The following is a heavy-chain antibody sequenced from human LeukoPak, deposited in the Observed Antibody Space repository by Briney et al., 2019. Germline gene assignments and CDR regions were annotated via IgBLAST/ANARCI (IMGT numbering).Heavy chain of an antibody. CDR1: GYSISSGYY. V-gene: IGHV4-38-2*02. D-gene: IGHD1-1*01. J-gene: IGHJ4*02. Sequence: SETLSLTCAVSGYSISSGYYWGWIRQPPGKGLEWIGSIYHSGSTYYNPSLKSRVTISVDTSKNQFSLKLSSVTAADTAVYYCARDTGTTGGDYWGQGNLVTVSS. CDR3: ARDTGTTGGDY. CDR2: IYHSGST.